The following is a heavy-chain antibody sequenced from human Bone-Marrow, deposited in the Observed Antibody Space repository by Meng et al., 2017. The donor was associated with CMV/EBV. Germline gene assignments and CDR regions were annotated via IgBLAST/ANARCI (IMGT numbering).Heavy chain of an antibody. CDR2: ITSSSDYV. Sequence: GESLKISCAASGFTFSSYWMHWVRQAPGKGLEWVSSITSSSDYVRYAGSVKGRFTISRDNAKNSLYLQMNSLRAEDTAVYYCARESEGGIDYYYYGMDVCGQGTTVTVSS. V-gene: IGHV3-21*01. CDR1: GFTFSSYW. J-gene: IGHJ6*02. CDR3: ARESEGGIDYYYYGMDV. D-gene: IGHD1-26*01.